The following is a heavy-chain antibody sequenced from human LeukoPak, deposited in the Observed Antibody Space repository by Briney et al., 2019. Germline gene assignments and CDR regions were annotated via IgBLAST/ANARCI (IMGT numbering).Heavy chain of an antibody. D-gene: IGHD3-10*01. J-gene: IGHJ4*02. CDR3: AKVKGWYGEGYFDY. Sequence: GGSLRLSCAVSGFTINTNYMTWVRQAPGKGLEWVSLIYSGGSTYYADPVKGRFTISRDISKNTLFLEMTSLRAEDTAVYYCAKVKGWYGEGYFDYWGQGTLVTVSS. V-gene: IGHV3-53*01. CDR1: GFTINTNY. CDR2: IYSGGST.